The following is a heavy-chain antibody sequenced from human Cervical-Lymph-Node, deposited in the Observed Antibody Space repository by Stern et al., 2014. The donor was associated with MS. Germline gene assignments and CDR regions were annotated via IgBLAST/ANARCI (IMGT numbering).Heavy chain of an antibody. CDR2: IYHSGST. CDR1: GGSISSSNW. D-gene: IGHD5-24*01. V-gene: IGHV4-4*02. CDR3: ARRPRDFLNWFDP. J-gene: IGHJ5*02. Sequence: QLQLQESGPGLVKPSGTLSLTCAVSGGSISSSNWWSWVRQPPGKGLEWIGEIYHSGSTNYNPSLKSRVTISVAKSKTLFPLKRSSVTAADTAVYYCARRPRDFLNWFDPWGQGTLVTVSS.